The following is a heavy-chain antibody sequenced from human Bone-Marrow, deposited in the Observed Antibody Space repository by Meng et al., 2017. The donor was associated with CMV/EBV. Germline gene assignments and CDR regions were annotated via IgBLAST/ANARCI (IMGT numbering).Heavy chain of an antibody. CDR2: INPSGGST. J-gene: IGHJ5*02. D-gene: IGHD3-22*01. CDR3: ARSRQGINVYYYDSSGYNNWFDP. Sequence: ASVKVSCKASGYTFTSYYMHWVRQAPGQGLEWMGIINPSGGSTSYAQKFQGRVTMTRDTSTSTVYMELSSLRSEDTAVYYCARSRQGINVYYYDSSGYNNWFDPWGQGTLVTVSS. V-gene: IGHV1-46*01. CDR1: GYTFTSYY.